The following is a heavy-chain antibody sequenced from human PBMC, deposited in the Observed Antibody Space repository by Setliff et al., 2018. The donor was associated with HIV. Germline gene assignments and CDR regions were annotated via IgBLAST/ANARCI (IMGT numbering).Heavy chain of an antibody. CDR1: GGSISSGGYY. CDR2: IYHSGST. Sequence: SETLSLTCTVSGGSISSGGYYWSWIRQHPGKGLEWIGYIYHSGSTYYNPSLKSRVTISVDTSKNQFSLKLSSVTAADTAVYYCARSRGGHSSDHYLEYWGQGTLVTVSS. J-gene: IGHJ4*02. V-gene: IGHV4-31*03. D-gene: IGHD3-22*01. CDR3: ARSRGGHSSDHYLEY.